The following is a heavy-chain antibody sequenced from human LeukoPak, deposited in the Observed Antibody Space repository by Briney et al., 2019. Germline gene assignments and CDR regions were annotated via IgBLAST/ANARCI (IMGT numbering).Heavy chain of an antibody. CDR3: ARGSKGQLLQDLYYFDY. Sequence: PGRSLRLSCAASGFTFADFAMHWVRQAPGKGLEWVSGISLNSGKIGYADSVKGRFTISRDNAKNSLYLQMNSLRAEDTAVYYCARGSKGQLLQDLYYFDYWGQGTLVTVSS. CDR1: GFTFADFA. D-gene: IGHD2-2*01. V-gene: IGHV3-9*01. J-gene: IGHJ4*02. CDR2: ISLNSGKI.